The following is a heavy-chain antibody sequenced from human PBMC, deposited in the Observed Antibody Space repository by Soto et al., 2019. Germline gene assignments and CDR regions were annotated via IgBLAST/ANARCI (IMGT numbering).Heavy chain of an antibody. J-gene: IGHJ4*02. CDR2: ITSNGNFL. CDR3: TRSDYGDAPGY. Sequence: GGSLRLSCTASGFPFYVYGMTWVRQAPGKGLEWVSSITSNGNFLYYADAVRGRFTISRDNPKASLSLEMNNLRAEDTAVYYCTRSDYGDAPGYWGQGTMVAVSS. V-gene: IGHV3-21*01. CDR1: GFPFYVYG. D-gene: IGHD4-17*01.